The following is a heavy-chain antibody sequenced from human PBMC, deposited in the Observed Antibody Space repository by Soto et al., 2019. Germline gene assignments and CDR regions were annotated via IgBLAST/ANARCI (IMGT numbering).Heavy chain of an antibody. Sequence: PSEILSLTCAVYGGSFSGYYWSWIRQPPGKGLEWIGEINHSGSTNYNPSLKSRVTISVDTSKNQFSLKLSSVTAADTAVYYCERTLWFGELYYGMDVWGQGTTVTVSS. J-gene: IGHJ6*02. CDR3: ERTLWFGELYYGMDV. V-gene: IGHV4-34*01. D-gene: IGHD3-10*01. CDR1: GGSFSGYY. CDR2: INHSGST.